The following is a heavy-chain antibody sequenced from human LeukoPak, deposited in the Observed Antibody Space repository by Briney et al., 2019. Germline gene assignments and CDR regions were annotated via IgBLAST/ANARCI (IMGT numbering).Heavy chain of an antibody. Sequence: SVKVSCKASGGTFSSYAISWVRQAPGQGLEWMGGIIPIFGTANYAQKFQGRVTITADKSTSTAYMELSSLRSEDTAVYYCARDRGVAAALSYYYGMDVWGQGTTVTVSS. CDR3: ARDRGVAAALSYYYGMDV. D-gene: IGHD6-13*01. CDR1: GGTFSSYA. V-gene: IGHV1-69*06. CDR2: IIPIFGTA. J-gene: IGHJ6*02.